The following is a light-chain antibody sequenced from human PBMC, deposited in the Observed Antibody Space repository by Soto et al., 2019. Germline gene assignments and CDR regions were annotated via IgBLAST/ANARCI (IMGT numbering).Light chain of an antibody. J-gene: IGKJ3*01. CDR1: QDIRSA. V-gene: IGKV1-39*01. CDR2: AAS. CDR3: QQSYRG. Sequence: DNQLTQSPSSLSPPVSDRATFTCRASQDIRSALGWYQQKPGKAPKLLIYAASSLQSGVPSRFSGSGSGTDFTLTISNLQPEDFATYYCQQSYRGFGPGTKVDIK.